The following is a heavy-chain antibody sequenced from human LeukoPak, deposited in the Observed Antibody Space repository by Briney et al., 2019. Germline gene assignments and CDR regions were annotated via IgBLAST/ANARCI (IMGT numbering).Heavy chain of an antibody. CDR3: ARYCSSISCYFDPYAFDI. D-gene: IGHD2-2*01. V-gene: IGHV1-2*02. Sequence: ASVKVSCKASGYTFSGYYIHWVRQAPGQGLEWMRWINPNSGATKYAQKFQGRVTMTRDTSISTAYMELSSLRSDDTAVYYCARYCSSISCYFDPYAFDIWGPGTMVTVSS. CDR2: INPNSGAT. J-gene: IGHJ3*02. CDR1: GYTFSGYY.